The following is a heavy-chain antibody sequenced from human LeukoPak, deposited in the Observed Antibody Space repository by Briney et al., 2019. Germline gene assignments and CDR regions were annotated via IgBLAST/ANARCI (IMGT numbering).Heavy chain of an antibody. Sequence: PSETLSLTCTLSGYSISSGYYWGWSRQPPGKGLEWIGSIYDSGSTYYNPSLKSRVTMSVDTSKNQFSLKLSSVTAADTAVYYCASSGARIQYYDFWSGSFDYWGQGTLVTVSS. CDR3: ASSGARIQYYDFWSGSFDY. J-gene: IGHJ4*02. D-gene: IGHD3-3*01. CDR2: IYDSGST. CDR1: GYSISSGYY. V-gene: IGHV4-38-2*02.